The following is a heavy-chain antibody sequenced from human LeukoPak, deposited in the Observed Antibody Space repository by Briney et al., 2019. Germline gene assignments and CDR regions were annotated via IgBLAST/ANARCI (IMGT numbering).Heavy chain of an antibody. Sequence: GRSLRLSCAASGFTFSSYAMHWVRQAPGKGLEWVAVISYDGSNKYYADSVKGRFTISRDNSKNTLYLQMNSLRAEDTAVYYCARGEYYYDSSGYSAQPEYYFDYWGQGTLVTVSS. CDR3: ARGEYYYDSSGYSAQPEYYFDY. CDR2: ISYDGSNK. D-gene: IGHD3-22*01. J-gene: IGHJ4*02. V-gene: IGHV3-30*04. CDR1: GFTFSSYA.